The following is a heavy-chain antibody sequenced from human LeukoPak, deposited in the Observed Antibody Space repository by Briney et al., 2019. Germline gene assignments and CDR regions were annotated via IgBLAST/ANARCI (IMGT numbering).Heavy chain of an antibody. Sequence: PRGSLRLSCAASGFTFSSHGMSWVRQAPGKGLEWVSGISGSGGGTFYADSVRGRFTISRDNSKNTVYLQMNSLRAEDTAVYYCAKSATTVTSNFDYWGQGTLVTVSS. CDR2: ISGSGGGT. D-gene: IGHD4-17*01. J-gene: IGHJ4*02. CDR1: GFTFSSHG. CDR3: AKSATTVTSNFDY. V-gene: IGHV3-23*01.